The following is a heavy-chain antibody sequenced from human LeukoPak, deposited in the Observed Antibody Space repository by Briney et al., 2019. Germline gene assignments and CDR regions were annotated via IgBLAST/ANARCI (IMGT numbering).Heavy chain of an antibody. D-gene: IGHD4-17*01. CDR3: ARATASRFDY. Sequence: GGTLRLSCAASGFTVSSNYMTWVRQAPGKGLEWVSVIYSGGSTYYADSVKGRFTISRDNSKNTLYLQMNSLRAEDTAVYYCARATASRFDYWGQGTLVTVSS. V-gene: IGHV3-53*01. J-gene: IGHJ4*02. CDR1: GFTVSSNY. CDR2: IYSGGST.